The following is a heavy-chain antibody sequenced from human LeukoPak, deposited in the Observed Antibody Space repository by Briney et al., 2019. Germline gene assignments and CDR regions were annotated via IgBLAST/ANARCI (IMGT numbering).Heavy chain of an antibody. D-gene: IGHD3-10*01. CDR2: IYHSGRT. V-gene: IGHV4-38-2*02. CDR1: GYSISSGYY. J-gene: IGHJ4*02. Sequence: SETLSLTCTVSGYSISSGYYWGWIRQPPGKGLEWIGSIYHSGRTFYNPSLKSRVTISVDTSKNQFSLKLSSVTAADTAVYYCARKLLWFGELPSYYFDYWGQGTLVTVSS. CDR3: ARKLLWFGELPSYYFDY.